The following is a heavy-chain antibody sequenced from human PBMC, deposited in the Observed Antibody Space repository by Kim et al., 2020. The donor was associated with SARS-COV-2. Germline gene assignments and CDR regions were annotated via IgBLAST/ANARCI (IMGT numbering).Heavy chain of an antibody. V-gene: IGHV3-48*04. CDR3: ARDKGSYDSSGYDY. Sequence: GGSLRLSCAASGFTFSSYSMNWVRQAPGKGLEWVSYISSSSSTIYYADSVKGRFTISRDNAKNSLYLQMNSLRAEDTAVYYCARDKGSYDSSGYDYWGQGTLVTVSS. D-gene: IGHD3-22*01. J-gene: IGHJ4*02. CDR1: GFTFSSYS. CDR2: ISSSSSTI.